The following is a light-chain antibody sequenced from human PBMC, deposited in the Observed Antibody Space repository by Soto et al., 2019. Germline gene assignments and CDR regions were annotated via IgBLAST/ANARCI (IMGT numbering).Light chain of an antibody. V-gene: IGLV1-40*01. CDR1: SSNIGAGYD. J-gene: IGLJ2*01. CDR2: GNS. CDR3: QSYDSSLSGGV. Sequence: QSVLTQPPSVSGAPGQRVTISCTGSSSNIGAGYDVHWYQQLPGTAPKLLIYGNSNRPSGVPDRFSGSKSGTSASLAITGLQAEDEADYYCQSYDSSLSGGVFRGGTKVTVL.